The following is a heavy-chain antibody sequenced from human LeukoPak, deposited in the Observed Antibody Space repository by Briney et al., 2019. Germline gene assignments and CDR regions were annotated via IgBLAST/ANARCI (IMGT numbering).Heavy chain of an antibody. CDR2: IYPGDSDT. CDR1: GYSFTSYW. J-gene: IGHJ6*03. Sequence: GESLKISCKGSGYSFTSYWIGWVRQMPGKGLEWMGIIYPGDSDTRYSPSLQGQVTISADKSISTAYLQWSSLKASDTAMYYCAGNSGYDSYYYYYMDVWGKGTTVTVSS. D-gene: IGHD5-12*01. V-gene: IGHV5-51*01. CDR3: AGNSGYDSYYYYYMDV.